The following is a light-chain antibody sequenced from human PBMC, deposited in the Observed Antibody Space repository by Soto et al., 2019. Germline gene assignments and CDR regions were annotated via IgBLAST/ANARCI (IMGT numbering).Light chain of an antibody. CDR2: RNN. V-gene: IGLV1-47*01. Sequence: QSVLTQPPPAFGTPGRWYPAPCPERTSTVGSNYLYWYRQLPGTAPKLHIFRNNQRPSGVPARFSGSKSGTSASLAISGLRSEDEADYYCVAWDDSLSGVVFGGGTKLTVL. J-gene: IGLJ2*01. CDR3: VAWDDSLSGVV. CDR1: TSTVGSNY.